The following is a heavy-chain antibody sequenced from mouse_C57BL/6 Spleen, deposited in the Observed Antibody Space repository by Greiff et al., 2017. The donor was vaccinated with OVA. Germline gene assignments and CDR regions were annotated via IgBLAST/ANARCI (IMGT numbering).Heavy chain of an antibody. CDR3: ARNRITTVVAREYFDY. J-gene: IGHJ2*01. CDR1: GYSFTGYY. Sequence: VQLQQSGPELVKPGASVKISCKASGYSFTGYYMNWVKQSPEKSLEWIGEINPSTGGTTYNQKFKAKATLTVDKSSSTAYMQLKSLTSEDSAVYYCARNRITTVVAREYFDYWGQGTTLTVSS. V-gene: IGHV1-42*01. D-gene: IGHD1-1*01. CDR2: INPSTGGT.